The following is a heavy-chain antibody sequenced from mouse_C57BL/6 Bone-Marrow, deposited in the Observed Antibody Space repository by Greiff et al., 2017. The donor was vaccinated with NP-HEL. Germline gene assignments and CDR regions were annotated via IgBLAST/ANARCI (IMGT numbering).Heavy chain of an antibody. CDR1: GFTFSSYA. CDR3: AGVGGGYRGAY. CDR2: ISDGGSYT. J-gene: IGHJ3*01. Sequence: EVQVVESGGGLVKPGGSLKLSCAASGFTFSSYAMSWVRQTPEKRLEWVATISDGGSYTYYPDNVKGRFTISRDNAKNNLYLQMSHLKSEDTAMYYCAGVGGGYRGAYWGQGTLVTVSA. D-gene: IGHD3-2*02. V-gene: IGHV5-4*01.